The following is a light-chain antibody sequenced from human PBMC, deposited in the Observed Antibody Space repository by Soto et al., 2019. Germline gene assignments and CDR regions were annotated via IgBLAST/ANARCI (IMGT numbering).Light chain of an antibody. CDR2: AAS. CDR3: QHYNSYSEA. Sequence: IQMTQSPSSLSASVGDRVTITCRASQAIGNDLTWYQQKPGKAPNLLIFAASSLQSGVPSRFSGSGSGTEFTLTISSLQPDDFATYYCQHYNSYSEAFGQGTKVELK. V-gene: IGKV1-17*01. CDR1: QAIGND. J-gene: IGKJ1*01.